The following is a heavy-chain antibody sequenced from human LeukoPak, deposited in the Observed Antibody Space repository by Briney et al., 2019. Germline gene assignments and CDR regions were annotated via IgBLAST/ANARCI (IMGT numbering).Heavy chain of an antibody. D-gene: IGHD1-26*01. CDR2: ISGSGSTM. J-gene: IGHJ4*02. V-gene: IGHV3-48*03. Sequence: GGSLRLSCAASGFTFSSYEMNWVRQAPGKGLEWGSYISGSGSTMYYADSVEGRFTISRDNAKNSLYLQMNSLRAEDTAVYYCARVERQWGADYFDYWGQGTLVTVSS. CDR3: ARVERQWGADYFDY. CDR1: GFTFSSYE.